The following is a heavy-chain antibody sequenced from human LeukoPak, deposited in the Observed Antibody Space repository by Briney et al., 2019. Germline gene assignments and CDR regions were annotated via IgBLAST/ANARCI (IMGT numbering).Heavy chain of an antibody. CDR1: DYSISSGYY. CDR3: ARDHVDSRGNWFDP. V-gene: IGHV4-38-2*02. Sequence: SETLSLTCTVSDYSISSGYYWGWIRQPPGKGLEWIGSIYYSGSTYYNPSLKSRVTISVDTSKNQFSLKLSSVTAADTAVYYCARDHVDSRGNWFDPWGQGTLVTVSS. J-gene: IGHJ5*02. D-gene: IGHD3-10*01. CDR2: IYYSGST.